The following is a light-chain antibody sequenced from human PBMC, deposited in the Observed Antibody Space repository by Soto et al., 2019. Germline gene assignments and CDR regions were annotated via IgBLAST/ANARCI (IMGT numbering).Light chain of an antibody. CDR1: QSISSY. J-gene: IGKJ1*01. V-gene: IGKV1-39*01. CDR3: QQYNSYRT. CDR2: AAS. Sequence: DIHMTQSPSSLSASVGHIFTITCRASQSISSYLNWYQQKPGKAPKLRIYAASSLQSGVPSSFSGSASGTDFPLTISRLQPDDFATYYCQQYNSYRTFGQGTQVDIK.